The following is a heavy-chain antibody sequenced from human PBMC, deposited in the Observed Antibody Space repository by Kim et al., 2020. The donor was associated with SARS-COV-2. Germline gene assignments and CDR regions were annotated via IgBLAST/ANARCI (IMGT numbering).Heavy chain of an antibody. V-gene: IGHV1-58*01. CDR2: IVVGSGNT. CDR3: AAGYCSSTSCYPPDYYYYGMDV. J-gene: IGHJ6*02. CDR1: GFTFTSSA. Sequence: SVKVSCKASGFTFTSSAVQWVRQARGQRLEWIGWIVVGSGNTNYAQKFQERVTITRDMSTSTAYMELSSLRSEDTAVYYCAAGYCSSTSCYPPDYYYYGMDVWGQGTTVTVSS. D-gene: IGHD2-2*01.